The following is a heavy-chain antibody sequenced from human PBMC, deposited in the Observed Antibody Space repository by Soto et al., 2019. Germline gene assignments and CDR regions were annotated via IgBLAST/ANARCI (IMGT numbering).Heavy chain of an antibody. D-gene: IGHD6-19*01. CDR1: GFTFSSYS. CDR2: ISSSSSYT. Sequence: GSLRLSCAASGFTFSSYSMNWVRQAPGKGLEWVSSISSSSSYTYYADSVKGRFTISRDNSKNTLYLQMNSLRAEDTAVYYCAKVTGYSSGWYAFSDAFDIWGQGTMVTVSS. J-gene: IGHJ3*02. CDR3: AKVTGYSSGWYAFSDAFDI. V-gene: IGHV3-21*04.